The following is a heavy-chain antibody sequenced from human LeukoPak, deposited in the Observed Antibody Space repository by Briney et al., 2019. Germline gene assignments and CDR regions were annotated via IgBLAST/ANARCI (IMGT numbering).Heavy chain of an antibody. CDR2: ISSSSYI. D-gene: IGHD5-18*01. Sequence: PGGSLRLSCAASGFTFSSYSMNWVRQAPGKGLEWVSSISSSSYIYYADSVKGRFTISRDNAKNSLYLQMNSLRAEDTAVYYCARSSYGERGRDYWGQGTLVTVSS. J-gene: IGHJ4*02. CDR1: GFTFSSYS. V-gene: IGHV3-21*01. CDR3: ARSSYGERGRDY.